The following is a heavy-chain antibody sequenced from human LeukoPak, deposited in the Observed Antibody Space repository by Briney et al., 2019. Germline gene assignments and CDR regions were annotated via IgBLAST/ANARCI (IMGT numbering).Heavy chain of an antibody. D-gene: IGHD3-10*01. V-gene: IGHV4-61*01. CDR1: GGSVSSGSYY. CDR2: IYYSGGT. CDR3: ARAIRMVRGVIPFYYGMDV. Sequence: SETLSLTCTVSGGSVSSGSYYWTWIRQPPGKGLEWIGYIYYSGGTNYNPSLKSRVIISVDTSKNQFSLKLSSVTAADTAVYYCARAIRMVRGVIPFYYGMDVWGKGTTVTVSS. J-gene: IGHJ6*04.